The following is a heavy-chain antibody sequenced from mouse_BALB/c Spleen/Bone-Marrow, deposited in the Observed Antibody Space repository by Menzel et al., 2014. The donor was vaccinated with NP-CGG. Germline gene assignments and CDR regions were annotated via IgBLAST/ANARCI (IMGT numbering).Heavy chain of an antibody. J-gene: IGHJ3*01. CDR1: GFTIKDTH. D-gene: IGHD1-1*01. V-gene: IGHV14-3*02. CDR2: IDPANGNT. CDR3: SRDYGGTAWFAC. Sequence: DVKLVESGAELVKPGASVKLSCTASGFTIKDTHMHWVKQGPEQGLEWIGRIDPANGNTKYDPNFQGKATITADTSSNTAYLQLSLQTAEKTGFYCCSRDYGGTAWFACWGHGTLVTVSA.